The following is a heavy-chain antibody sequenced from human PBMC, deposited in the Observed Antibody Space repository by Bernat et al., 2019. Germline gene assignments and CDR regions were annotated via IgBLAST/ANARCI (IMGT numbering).Heavy chain of an antibody. CDR3: AKLQGQCGDSSCARYWHFDL. D-gene: IGHD6-6*01. CDR1: GFSFSSYA. CDR2: IIGSGGIT. Sequence: EVQMVESGGGLVQPGASLRLSCAASGFSFSSYAMTWVRQAPGGGLGLEWVSGIIGSGGITYYADSVKGRFTISRDNSENTLYLHMSGLRAEDTAVYYCAKLQGQCGDSSCARYWHFDLWGRGILVTVSS. V-gene: IGHV3-23*04. J-gene: IGHJ2*01.